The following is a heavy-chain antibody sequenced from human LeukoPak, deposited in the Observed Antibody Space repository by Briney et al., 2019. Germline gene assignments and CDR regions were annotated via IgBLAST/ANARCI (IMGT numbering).Heavy chain of an antibody. Sequence: PSETLSLTCAVYGGSFSGYYWSWIRQPPGKGLEWIGEINHSGSTNYNPSLKSRVTISVDTSKNQFSLKLSSVTAADTAVYYCARLSRDGYNQDYYFDYWGQGTLVTVSS. CDR2: INHSGST. CDR1: GGSFSGYY. J-gene: IGHJ4*02. V-gene: IGHV4-34*01. CDR3: ARLSRDGYNQDYYFDY. D-gene: IGHD5-24*01.